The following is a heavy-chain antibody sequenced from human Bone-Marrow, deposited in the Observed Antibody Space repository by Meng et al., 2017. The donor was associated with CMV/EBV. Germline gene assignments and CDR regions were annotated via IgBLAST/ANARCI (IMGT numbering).Heavy chain of an antibody. J-gene: IGHJ3*02. D-gene: IGHD6-19*01. CDR3: ARGVGGSGWYAIVNAFDI. V-gene: IGHV1-8*01. CDR2: MNPNSGNT. Sequence: ASVKVSCKASGYTFTSYDINWVRQATGQGLEWMGWMNPNSGNTGYAQKFQGRVTMTRNTSISTAYMELSSLRSEDTAVYYCARGVGGSGWYAIVNAFDIWGQGTMVTVSS. CDR1: GYTFTSYD.